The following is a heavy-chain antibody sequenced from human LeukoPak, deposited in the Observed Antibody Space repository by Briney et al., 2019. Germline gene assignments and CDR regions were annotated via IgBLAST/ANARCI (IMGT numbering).Heavy chain of an antibody. CDR3: AREKFLGRLTRVLDT. V-gene: IGHV4-34*01. CDR2: VYHSGST. D-gene: IGHD3-3*01. J-gene: IGHJ5*02. Sequence: SQTLSLTCVVSNGAFTEYFWGWVRQPPGKGLGWIGEVYHSGSTNYNPSLKSRLSISADMSKKQFSLKLNSVTAADTAVYYCAREKFLGRLTRVLDTWSQGTLVTVSS. CDR1: NGAFTEYF.